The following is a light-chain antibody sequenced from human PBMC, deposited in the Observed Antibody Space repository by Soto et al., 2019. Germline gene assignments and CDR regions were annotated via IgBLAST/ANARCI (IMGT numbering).Light chain of an antibody. CDR1: SSNIGNNG. J-gene: IGLJ1*01. CDR2: YDD. V-gene: IGLV1-36*01. CDR3: QSFDSSLSALV. Sequence: QSVLTQTPSVSAAPRQRVTISCSGSSSNIGNNGVSWYQQLPGKAPKLLIYYDDLLPSGVSDRFSGSKSGTSASLAIGGLQSEDEADYYCQSFDSSLSALVFGTGTKLTVL.